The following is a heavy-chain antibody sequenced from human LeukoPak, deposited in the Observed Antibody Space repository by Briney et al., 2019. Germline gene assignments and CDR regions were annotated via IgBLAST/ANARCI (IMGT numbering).Heavy chain of an antibody. V-gene: IGHV3-7*03. CDR1: GFTFSSYW. Sequence: PGGSLRLSCAASGFTFSSYWMTWVRQAPGKGLEWVANIKQDGSEKYYVDSVKGRFTISRDNAKNSLYLQMNSLRAEDTALYYCARSFCSSTSCYLPRDAFDIWGQGTMVTVSS. CDR2: IKQDGSEK. J-gene: IGHJ3*02. CDR3: ARSFCSSTSCYLPRDAFDI. D-gene: IGHD2-2*01.